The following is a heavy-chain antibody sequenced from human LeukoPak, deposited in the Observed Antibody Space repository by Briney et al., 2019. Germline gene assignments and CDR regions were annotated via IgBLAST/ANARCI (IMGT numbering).Heavy chain of an antibody. J-gene: IGHJ4*02. Sequence: GGSLRLSCSASRFIISNYAMHWVRQAPGKGLEYLSAISANGGSTYYADSVKGRFTISRDNSRNTLYLQMSSLRAEDTAIYHCLKDLYKGDSSSWYYFHYWGQGTLVTVPS. CDR2: ISANGGST. D-gene: IGHD6-13*01. V-gene: IGHV3-64D*06. CDR1: RFIISNYA. CDR3: LKDLYKGDSSSWYYFHY.